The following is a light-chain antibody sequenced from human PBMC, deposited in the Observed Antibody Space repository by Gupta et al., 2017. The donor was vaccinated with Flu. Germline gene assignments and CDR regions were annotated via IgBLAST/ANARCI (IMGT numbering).Light chain of an antibody. CDR2: EDI. V-gene: IGLV1-51*01. CDR1: SSNIENNF. Sequence: SVLTQPPSVSAPPGQKVTIACSGSSSNIENNFVSWYQQLPGTAPNLLIYEDIKRPSGIPDRFSASKSGTSATLAITGLQTGDEADYYCGTWDNNVSAWVFGGGTKVTVL. J-gene: IGLJ3*02. CDR3: GTWDNNVSAWV.